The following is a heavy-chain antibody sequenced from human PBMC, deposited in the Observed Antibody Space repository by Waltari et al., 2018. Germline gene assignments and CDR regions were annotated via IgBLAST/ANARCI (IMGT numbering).Heavy chain of an antibody. CDR3: ARLAPRTYRSPVPGRHYYYGMDV. V-gene: IGHV3-74*01. CDR2: ISDDETSI. D-gene: IGHD3-10*01. J-gene: IGHJ6*02. CDR1: GFRFSNYW. Sequence: EEQLLESGGGLVQPGDSLRLSCAGSGFRFSNYWMNWVSQAPGQGLVWVARISDDETSISYADSVKGRFTISRDNAKNTVYLQMKRLRVEDTAVYYCARLAPRTYRSPVPGRHYYYGMDVWGQGTTVTVSS.